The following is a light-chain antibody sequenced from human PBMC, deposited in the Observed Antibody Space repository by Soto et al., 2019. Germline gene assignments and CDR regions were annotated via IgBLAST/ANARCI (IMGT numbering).Light chain of an antibody. V-gene: IGLV1-44*01. Sequence: QSVLTQPPSASGTPGQSVTISCSGSSSNIGKNTVHWYQKLPRTAPKLLIKNNSQRPSGVPDRCSGSKSGTSASLVISGLQSEDEADYYCAAWEDSLNGVLFGGGTKLTVL. J-gene: IGLJ2*01. CDR2: NNS. CDR1: SSNIGKNT. CDR3: AAWEDSLNGVL.